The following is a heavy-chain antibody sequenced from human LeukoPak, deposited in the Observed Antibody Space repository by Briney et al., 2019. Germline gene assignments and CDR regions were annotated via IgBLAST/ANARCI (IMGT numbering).Heavy chain of an antibody. J-gene: IGHJ3*02. CDR2: IYYSGST. V-gene: IGHV4-31*02. CDR3: ARGQALRAFDI. CDR1: GGSISSGGYY. Sequence: SETLSLTCTVSGGSISSGGYYWSWIRQHPGKGLEWIGYIYYSGSTYYNPSLKSRVTISVDTSKNQLSLKLSSVTAADTAVYYCARGQALRAFDIWGQGTMVTVSS.